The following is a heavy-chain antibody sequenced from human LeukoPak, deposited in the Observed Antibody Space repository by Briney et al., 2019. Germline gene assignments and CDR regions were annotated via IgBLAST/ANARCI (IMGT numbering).Heavy chain of an antibody. CDR1: GFTFSSYW. J-gene: IGHJ4*02. Sequence: GGSLRLSCAASGFTFSSYWMHWVRQAPGKGLVWVSRINSDGSSTSYADSVKGRFTISRDNAKNTLYLQVNSLRAEDTAVYYCARDSGYYDSSGYYPYFDYWGQGTLVTVSS. V-gene: IGHV3-74*01. CDR3: ARDSGYYDSSGYYPYFDY. D-gene: IGHD3-22*01. CDR2: INSDGSST.